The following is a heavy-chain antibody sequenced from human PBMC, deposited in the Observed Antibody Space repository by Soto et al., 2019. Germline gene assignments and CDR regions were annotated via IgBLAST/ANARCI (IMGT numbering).Heavy chain of an antibody. CDR3: VCHAEGGIRGCSTVSAFLLNRSSDL. Sequence: PGKGLEWIGSISYSGSTYYNPSLKSRVTISVDTSKNQFSLKLSSVTAADTAVYYCVCHAEGGIRGCSTVSAFLLNRSSDL. CDR2: ISYSGST. D-gene: IGHD6-13*01. J-gene: IGHJ2*01. V-gene: IGHV4-39*01.